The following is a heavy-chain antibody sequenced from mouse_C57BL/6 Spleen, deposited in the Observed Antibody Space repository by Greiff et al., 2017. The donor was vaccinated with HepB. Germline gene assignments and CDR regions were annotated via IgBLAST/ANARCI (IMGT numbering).Heavy chain of an antibody. V-gene: IGHV1-4*01. D-gene: IGHD3-3*01. CDR1: GYTFTSYT. J-gene: IGHJ2*01. CDR3: ARGGTADY. CDR2: INPSSGYT. Sequence: VQLQQSGAELARPGASVKMSCKASGYTFTSYTMHWVKQRPGRGLEWIGYINPSSGYTKYNQKFKDKATLTADKSSSTAYMQLSSLTSEDSAVYYCARGGTADYWGQGTTLTVSS.